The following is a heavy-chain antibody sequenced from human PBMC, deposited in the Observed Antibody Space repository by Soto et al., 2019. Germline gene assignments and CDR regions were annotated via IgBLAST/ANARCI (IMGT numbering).Heavy chain of an antibody. CDR1: GYTFTSYY. Sequence: QVQLVQSGAEVKKPGASVKVSCKASGYTFTSYYIHWVRQAPGQGLEWMGVINPSGGSTSYAQNFQGRVTMTRDTSPSTVYIELSSLRSEDTAVYYCVRESTPTRWFDPWGQGTLVTVSS. D-gene: IGHD2-2*01. CDR2: INPSGGST. J-gene: IGHJ5*02. V-gene: IGHV1-46*03. CDR3: VRESTPTRWFDP.